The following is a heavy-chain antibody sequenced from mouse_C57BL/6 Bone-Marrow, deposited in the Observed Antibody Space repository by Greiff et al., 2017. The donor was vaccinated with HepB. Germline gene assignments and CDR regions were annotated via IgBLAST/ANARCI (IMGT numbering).Heavy chain of an antibody. CDR3: AREGAYFDV. J-gene: IGHJ1*03. Sequence: ESGPGLVKSSQSLSLTCSVTGYSITSGYYWNWIRQFPGNKLEWMGYISYDGSNNYNPSLKNRISITRDTSKNQFFLKLNSVTTEDTATYYCAREGAYFDVWGTGTTVTVSS. V-gene: IGHV3-6*01. CDR1: GYSITSGYY. CDR2: ISYDGSN.